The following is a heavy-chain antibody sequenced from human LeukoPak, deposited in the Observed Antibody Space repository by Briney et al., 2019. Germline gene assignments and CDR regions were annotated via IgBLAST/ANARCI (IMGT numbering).Heavy chain of an antibody. J-gene: IGHJ3*02. CDR3: AKDVPPSYSSSWYSNAFDI. D-gene: IGHD6-13*01. V-gene: IGHV3-23*01. CDR1: GFTFHNNA. CDR2: ISGSGGST. Sequence: PGGSLRLSCAASGFTFHNNAMSWVRQAPGKGLEWVSAISGSGGSTYYADSVKGRFTISRDNSKNTLYLQMNSLRAEDTAVYYCAKDVPPSYSSSWYSNAFDIWGQGTMVTVSS.